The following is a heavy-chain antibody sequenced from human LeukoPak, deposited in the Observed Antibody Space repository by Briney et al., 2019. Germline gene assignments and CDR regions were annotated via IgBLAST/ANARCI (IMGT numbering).Heavy chain of an antibody. CDR1: GGSISDWY. J-gene: IGHJ6*03. CDR2: IYYSGST. Sequence: SETLSLTCTVSGGSISDWYWSWIRQPPGKGLEWIGYIYYSGSTNYNPSLKSRVTISVDTSKNQFSLKLSSVTAADTAVYYCARLSSGIAALTNKYYYYMDVWGKGTTVTISS. CDR3: ARLSSGIAALTNKYYYYMDV. D-gene: IGHD6-13*01. V-gene: IGHV4-59*12.